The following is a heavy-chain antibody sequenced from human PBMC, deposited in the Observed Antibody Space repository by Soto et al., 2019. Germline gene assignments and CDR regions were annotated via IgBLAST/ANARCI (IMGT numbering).Heavy chain of an antibody. V-gene: IGHV3-48*01. CDR2: ISSSSSTI. J-gene: IGHJ4*02. CDR1: GFTFSSYS. CDR3: ARGGRDYYDSSGYPPMH. D-gene: IGHD3-22*01. Sequence: EVPLVESGGGLVQPGGSLRLSCAASGFTFSSYSMNWVRQAPGKGLEWVSYISSSSSTIYYADSVKGRFTISRDNAKNSLYLQMNSLRAEDTAVYYCARGGRDYYDSSGYPPMHWGQGTLVTVSS.